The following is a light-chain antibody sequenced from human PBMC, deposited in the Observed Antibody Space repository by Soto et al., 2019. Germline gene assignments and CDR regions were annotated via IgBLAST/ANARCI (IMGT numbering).Light chain of an antibody. V-gene: IGKV3-20*01. J-gene: IGKJ2*01. CDR1: QSVNDRY. CDR3: QQYGSSPHT. Sequence: ELVLSQSAGTLSLSPGERATLSCRASQSVNDRYVAWYQQRRGQPPTLLIYGASSRATGIPDRFSGSGSGTDFTLTINRLEPEDFAVYYCQQYGSSPHTFGQGTKLEIK. CDR2: GAS.